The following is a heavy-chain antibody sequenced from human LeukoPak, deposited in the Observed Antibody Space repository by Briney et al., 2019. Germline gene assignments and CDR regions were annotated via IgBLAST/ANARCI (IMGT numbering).Heavy chain of an antibody. Sequence: TLSLTCTVSGGSISSGGYYWSWIRQHPGKGLEWIGYIYYSGSTYYNPSLKSRVTISVDTSKNQFSLKPSSVTAADTAVYYCARERSAAGFDYWGQGTLVTVSS. J-gene: IGHJ4*02. D-gene: IGHD6-13*01. CDR3: ARERSAAGFDY. CDR2: IYYSGST. CDR1: GGSISSGGYY. V-gene: IGHV4-31*03.